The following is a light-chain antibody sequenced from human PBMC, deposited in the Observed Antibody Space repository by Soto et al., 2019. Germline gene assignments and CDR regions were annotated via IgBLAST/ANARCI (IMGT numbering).Light chain of an antibody. CDR2: DSS. CDR1: QSISSW. CDR3: QQYNSYSLIT. V-gene: IGKV1-5*01. J-gene: IGKJ5*01. Sequence: DIQMTQSPSTLSASVGDRFTITCRSLQSISSWLVWYQQKPGKTPKRLICDSSSLGSGVPSRFSGSGSGTEFTPTISSLQPDDFATYYCQQYNSYSLITFGQGTRLEIK.